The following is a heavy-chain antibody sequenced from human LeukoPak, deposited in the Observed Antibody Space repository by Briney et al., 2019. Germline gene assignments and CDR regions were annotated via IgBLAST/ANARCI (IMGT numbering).Heavy chain of an antibody. J-gene: IGHJ6*03. CDR3: ARAALVRGLNYYYYMDV. Sequence: PGRSLRLSCAASGFTFSSYAMHWVRQAPGKGLEWVAVISYDGSNKYYADSVKGRFTISRDNSKNTLYLQMNSLRAEDTAVYYCARAALVRGLNYYYYMDVWGKGTTVTVSS. D-gene: IGHD6-6*01. CDR1: GFTFSSYA. CDR2: ISYDGSNK. V-gene: IGHV3-30*04.